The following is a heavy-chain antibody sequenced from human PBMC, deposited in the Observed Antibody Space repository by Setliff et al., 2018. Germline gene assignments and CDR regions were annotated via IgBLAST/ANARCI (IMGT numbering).Heavy chain of an antibody. CDR2: INSDGSGT. J-gene: IGHJ4*02. CDR3: ARSENCFSTHCSPYDY. Sequence: GGSLRLSCAAPGFTFNTYWMHWVRQAPGKGLVWFSHINSDGSGTSYADSVKGRFTISRDNAKNSLYLQMNSLRAEDTATYYCARSENCFSTHCSPYDYWGQGTLVTVSS. D-gene: IGHD2-2*01. V-gene: IGHV3-74*01. CDR1: GFTFNTYW.